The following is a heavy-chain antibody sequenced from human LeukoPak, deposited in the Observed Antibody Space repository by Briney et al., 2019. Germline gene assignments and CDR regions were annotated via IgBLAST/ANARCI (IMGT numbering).Heavy chain of an antibody. CDR2: ISSSSSYI. D-gene: IGHD3-22*01. CDR3: ARSHDSSGYYSAEYFQH. Sequence: GGSLRLSCAASGFTFSSYSMNWVRQAPGKGLEWVSSISSSSSYIYYADLVKGRFTISRDNAKNSLYLQMNSLRAEDTAVYYCARSHDSSGYYSAEYFQHWGQGTLVTVSS. V-gene: IGHV3-21*01. J-gene: IGHJ1*01. CDR1: GFTFSSYS.